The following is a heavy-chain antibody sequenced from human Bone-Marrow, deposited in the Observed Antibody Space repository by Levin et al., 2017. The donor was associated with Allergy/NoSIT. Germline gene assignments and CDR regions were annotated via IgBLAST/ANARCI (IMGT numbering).Heavy chain of an antibody. Sequence: SVKVSCKASGDSFKTYFMSWVRQAPGQGLEWMGGILPIFGTVKNAQKFQGRVTITADKSTGTAYMELTSLRYEDTAVYYCVRERSGGSLFDIWGQGTMVTVSS. CDR3: VRERSGGSLFDI. CDR1: GDSFKTYF. CDR2: ILPIFGTV. D-gene: IGHD1-26*01. J-gene: IGHJ3*02. V-gene: IGHV1-69*06.